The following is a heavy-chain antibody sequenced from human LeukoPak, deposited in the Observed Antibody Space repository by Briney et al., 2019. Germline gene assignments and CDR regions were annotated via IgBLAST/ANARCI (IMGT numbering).Heavy chain of an antibody. D-gene: IGHD5-24*01. V-gene: IGHV4-34*01. Sequence: SETLSLTCAVYGGSFSGYYWSWIRQPPGKGLEWNGEINHSGSTNYNPSLKSRVTISVDTSKNQFSLKLSSVTAADTAVYYCARGRRWLQLGAFDIWGQGTMVTVSS. CDR1: GGSFSGYY. CDR3: ARGRRWLQLGAFDI. CDR2: INHSGST. J-gene: IGHJ3*02.